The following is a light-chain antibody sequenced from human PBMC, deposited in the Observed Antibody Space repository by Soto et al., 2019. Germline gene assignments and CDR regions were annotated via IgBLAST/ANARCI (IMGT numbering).Light chain of an antibody. V-gene: IGKV1-39*01. CDR1: QSISSS. Sequence: DLPMTQSPSSLSASIGDRVTITCRASQSISSSLNWYRQKPGRAPKLLIYAASSLQSGVPSRFSGSGSGTDFTLTISSLQPEDFATYYCQQSYTSPFTFGPGTKLDIK. CDR3: QQSYTSPFT. CDR2: AAS. J-gene: IGKJ3*01.